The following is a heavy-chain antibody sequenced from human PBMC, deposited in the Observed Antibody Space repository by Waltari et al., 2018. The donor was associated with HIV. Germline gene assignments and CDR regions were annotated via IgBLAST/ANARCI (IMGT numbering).Heavy chain of an antibody. D-gene: IGHD5-18*01. CDR2: IYYSGST. Sequence: QLQLQESGPGLVKPSETLSLTCTVSGGSISRSSYFWGWIRQPPGKGLEWIGSIYYSGSTYYNPSLKSRVTISGDTPKNQFSLILSSVTAADTAVYDCARRHVDTALVRWGLDDWGQGTLVTVSS. V-gene: IGHV4-39*01. J-gene: IGHJ4*02. CDR3: ARRHVDTALVRWGLDD. CDR1: GGSISRSSYF.